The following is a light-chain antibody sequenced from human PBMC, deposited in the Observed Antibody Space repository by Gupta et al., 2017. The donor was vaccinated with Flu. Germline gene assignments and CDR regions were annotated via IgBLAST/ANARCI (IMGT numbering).Light chain of an antibody. Sequence: QSVLTQPPSASGTPGQRVPISCCGSSSNIVTRTVNWYQQLPGTAPRLLIQGNDQRPSGVPDGFSVSKSGTSASLAISGLQSEDEADYYCASWDDRLNGWVFGGGTKLTVL. CDR2: GND. CDR1: SSNIVTRT. J-gene: IGLJ3*02. CDR3: ASWDDRLNGWV. V-gene: IGLV1-44*01.